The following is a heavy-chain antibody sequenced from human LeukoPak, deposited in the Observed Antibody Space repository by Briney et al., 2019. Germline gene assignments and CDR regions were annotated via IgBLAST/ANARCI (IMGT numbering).Heavy chain of an antibody. CDR1: GGTFSSYA. CDR3: ASWTTVTSGTAPYYYYMDV. CDR2: IIPIFGTA. Sequence: SVKVSCKASGGTFSSYAISWVRQAPGQGFEWMGGIIPIFGTANYARKFQGRVTITADESTSTAYMELSSLRSEDTAVYYCASWTTVTSGTAPYYYYMDVWGKGTTVTISS. V-gene: IGHV1-69*13. D-gene: IGHD4-17*01. J-gene: IGHJ6*03.